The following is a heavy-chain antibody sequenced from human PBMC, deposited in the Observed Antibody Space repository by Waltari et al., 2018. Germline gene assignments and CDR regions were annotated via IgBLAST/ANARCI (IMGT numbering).Heavy chain of an antibody. V-gene: IGHV4-61*09. CDR3: ARSDVVVAPARNNYYFPMEV. D-gene: IGHD2-21*01. J-gene: IGHJ6*03. CDR2: ISSSGST. Sequence: QLQLQQSGPGLVKPSQTLSLACSLSGDSISGSYYWNWVRQTAGEGLEWLGYISSSGSTKYNPSLQSRATISIVNQTQFSLKLAAVTAADTAVYYCARSDVVVAPARNNYYFPMEVWGQGTTVTVSS. CDR1: GDSISGSYY.